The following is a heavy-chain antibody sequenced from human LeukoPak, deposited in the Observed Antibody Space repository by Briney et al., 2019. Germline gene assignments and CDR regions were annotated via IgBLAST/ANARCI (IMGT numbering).Heavy chain of an antibody. CDR2: IKQDESER. D-gene: IGHD2-2*01. CDR3: ARAMDSSSSRYQAFEY. V-gene: IGHV3-7*01. Sequence: PGGSLRLSCATSGFSFSNYWMSWDRQAPGKGLEWVASIKQDESERYYVDSVKGRFTISRDSAKDSLYLQMNNLRAEDTAVYYCARAMDSSSSRYQAFEYWGQGTPVTVSS. J-gene: IGHJ4*02. CDR1: GFSFSNYW.